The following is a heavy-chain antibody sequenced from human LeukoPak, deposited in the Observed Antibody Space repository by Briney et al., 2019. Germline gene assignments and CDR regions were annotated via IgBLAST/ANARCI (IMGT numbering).Heavy chain of an antibody. CDR2: INTNTGNP. CDR1: GYIFTSHY. CDR3: ARQAFIAAAGFLKY. J-gene: IGHJ4*02. D-gene: IGHD6-13*01. Sequence: GASVTVSCTASGYIFTSHYMHWVRQAPGQGLEWMGWINTNTGNPTYAQGFTGRFVFSLDTSVSTAYLQISSLKAEDTAVYYCARQAFIAAAGFLKYWGQGTLVTVSS. V-gene: IGHV7-4-1*02.